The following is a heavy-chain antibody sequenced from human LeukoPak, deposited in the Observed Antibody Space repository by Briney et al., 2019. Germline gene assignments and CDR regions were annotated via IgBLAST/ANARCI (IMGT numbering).Heavy chain of an antibody. CDR3: ARATYGDYYFDY. CDR2: IYYTGST. CDR1: GGSISSYY. V-gene: IGHV4-59*01. D-gene: IGHD4-17*01. J-gene: IGHJ4*02. Sequence: SETLSLTCTVSGGSISSYYWSWIRQPPGKGLEWIGYIYYTGSTNYNPSLKSRVTISVDTSKNQFSPKLSSVTAADTAVYYCARATYGDYYFDYWGQGTLVTVSS.